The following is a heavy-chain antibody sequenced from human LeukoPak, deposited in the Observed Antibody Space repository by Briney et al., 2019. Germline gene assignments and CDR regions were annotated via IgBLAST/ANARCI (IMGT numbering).Heavy chain of an antibody. J-gene: IGHJ5*02. V-gene: IGHV4-34*01. CDR1: GGSFRGYY. CDR3: ASWSLAVAAPRWFDP. CDR2: INHSGST. Sequence: SETLSLTCAVYGGSFRGYYWSWIRQPPGKGLEWIGEINHSGSTNYNPSLKSRVTISVDTSKNQFSLKLSSVTAADTAVYYCASWSLAVAAPRWFDPWGQGTLVTVSS. D-gene: IGHD6-19*01.